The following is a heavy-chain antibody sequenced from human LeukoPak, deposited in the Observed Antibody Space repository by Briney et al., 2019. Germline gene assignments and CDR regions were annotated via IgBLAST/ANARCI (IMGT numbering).Heavy chain of an antibody. CDR1: GGSISSYY. CDR3: ARQVGATFDY. D-gene: IGHD1-26*01. J-gene: IGHJ4*02. Sequence: SETLSLTCTVSGGSISSYYWSWIRQPPGKGLEWIGYIYYSGTTNYNPSLRSRVTISVDTSKNQFSLKLSSVTAADTAVYFCARQVGATFDYWVQGALVTVSS. CDR2: IYYSGTT. V-gene: IGHV4-59*08.